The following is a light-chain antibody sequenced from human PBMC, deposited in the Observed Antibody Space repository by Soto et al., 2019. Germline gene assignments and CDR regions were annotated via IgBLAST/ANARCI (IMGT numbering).Light chain of an antibody. Sequence: QSVLTQPPSASGTPGQSVTISCSGSSPNIGSNYVYWYQQLPGTAPKLLLYRNNRRPSGVPDRFSGSKSGTSASLAISGLRSEDEADYYCAAWDDSLSGPVFGGGTKLTVL. J-gene: IGLJ3*02. CDR1: SPNIGSNY. CDR2: RNN. V-gene: IGLV1-47*01. CDR3: AAWDDSLSGPV.